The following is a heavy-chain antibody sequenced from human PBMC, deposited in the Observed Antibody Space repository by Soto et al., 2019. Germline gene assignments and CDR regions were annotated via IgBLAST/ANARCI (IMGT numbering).Heavy chain of an antibody. V-gene: IGHV6-1*01. D-gene: IGHD3-16*01. CDR2: TYYRSKWYY. Sequence: SQPLSLTSVISWVTFNSNTVACNCIRQSPSRGLEWLGRTYYRSKWYYNYASSVRGRIRVTPDTSKNQFSLQLTSVSPEDTAVYYCTRHTMYYDKDHGMDVWGRGTTVTVSS. CDR3: TRHTMYYDKDHGMDV. J-gene: IGHJ6*02. CDR1: WVTFNSNTVA.